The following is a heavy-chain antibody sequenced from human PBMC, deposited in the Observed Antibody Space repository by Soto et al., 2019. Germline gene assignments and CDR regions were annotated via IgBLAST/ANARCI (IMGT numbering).Heavy chain of an antibody. V-gene: IGHV3-72*01. J-gene: IGHJ4*02. Sequence: EVHLVESGGGLVQPGGSLRLSCAVSGFIFSDHYMDWVRQAPGKGLEWLARSRNKRNSHTTEYAASVKGRFTISRDDSTNSLYLEMNSLKTEDTAVYYCVRVRLPSGWFPFDSWGQGTLVTVSS. CDR3: VRVRLPSGWFPFDS. CDR2: SRNKRNSHTT. CDR1: GFIFSDHY. D-gene: IGHD6-19*01.